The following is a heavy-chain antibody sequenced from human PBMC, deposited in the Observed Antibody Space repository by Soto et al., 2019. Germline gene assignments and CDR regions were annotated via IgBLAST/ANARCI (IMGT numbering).Heavy chain of an antibody. CDR2: ISGSGGST. D-gene: IGHD2-8*01. J-gene: IGHJ6*02. Sequence: GGSQRLSCAASGFTFSSYAMSWVRQAPGKGLEWVSAISGSGGSTYYADSVKGRFTISRDNSKNTLYLQMNSLRAEDTAVYYCAKEGVSYYYYYGMDVWGQGTTVTVSS. CDR1: GFTFSSYA. CDR3: AKEGVSYYYYYGMDV. V-gene: IGHV3-23*01.